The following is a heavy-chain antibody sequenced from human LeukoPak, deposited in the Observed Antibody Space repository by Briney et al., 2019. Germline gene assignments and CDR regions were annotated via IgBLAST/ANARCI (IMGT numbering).Heavy chain of an antibody. J-gene: IGHJ4*02. CDR2: IYYSGST. Sequence: PSETLSLTCTVSGGSISSSSYYWGWIRQPPGKGLEWIGSIYYSGSTYYNPSLKSRVTISVDTSKNQFSLKLSSVTAADTAVYYCARHWGYFDYWGQGTLVTVSS. D-gene: IGHD3-16*01. CDR1: GGSISSSSYY. V-gene: IGHV4-39*01. CDR3: ARHWGYFDY.